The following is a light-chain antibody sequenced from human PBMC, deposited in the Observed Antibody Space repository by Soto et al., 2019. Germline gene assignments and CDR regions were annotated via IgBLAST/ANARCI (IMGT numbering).Light chain of an antibody. CDR1: QSIRSNY. CDR2: GAS. V-gene: IGKV3-20*01. CDR3: QRYGSSVVT. J-gene: IGKJ5*01. Sequence: IVLTQSPGTLSLSPGERATLSCRASQSIRSNYLAWYQQKPGQAPRLLIYGASSRATGIPDRFSGSGSGRDFTLTISRLEPEDFAVYYCQRYGSSVVTFGQGTRLDIK.